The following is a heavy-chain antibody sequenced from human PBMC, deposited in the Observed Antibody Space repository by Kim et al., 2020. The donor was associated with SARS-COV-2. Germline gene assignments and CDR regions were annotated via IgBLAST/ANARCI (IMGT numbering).Heavy chain of an antibody. J-gene: IGHJ6*02. D-gene: IGHD2-2*01. CDR1: GFIFSSYA. V-gene: IGHV3-30*04. CDR3: TRSWYCRSTSCYEYYGMDV. Sequence: GGSLRLSCAASGFIFSSYAMHWVRQTPGKGLEWVAVISYDGSNKYYADSVKGRFTISRDNSKNTLYLQMNSLRAEDTAVYYCTRSWYCRSTSCYEYYGMDVWGQGTTVTVSS. CDR2: ISYDGSNK.